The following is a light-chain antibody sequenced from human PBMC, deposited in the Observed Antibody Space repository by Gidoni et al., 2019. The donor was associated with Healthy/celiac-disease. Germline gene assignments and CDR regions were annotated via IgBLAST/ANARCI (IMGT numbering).Light chain of an antibody. CDR3: QQYNNWPPWT. CDR1: QRVSSN. Sequence: EIVMTQSPATLSVSPGERATLSCRASQRVSSNLAWYQQNPGQAPRLLIYGASTRATGIPARVSGSGSGTEFTLTISSLQSEDFAVYYCQQYNNWPPWTFGQGTKVEIK. CDR2: GAS. V-gene: IGKV3-15*01. J-gene: IGKJ1*01.